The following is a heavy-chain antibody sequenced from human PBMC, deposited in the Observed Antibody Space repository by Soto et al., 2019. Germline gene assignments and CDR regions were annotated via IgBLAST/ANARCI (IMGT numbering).Heavy chain of an antibody. V-gene: IGHV4-30-4*01. CDR1: GGSISSGDYY. Sequence: SLSLTCTVSGGSISSGDYYWSWIRQPPGKGLEWIGYIYYSGSTYYNPSLKSRVTISVDTSKNQFSLKLSSVTAADTAVYYCARDMYYYDSSGYYYYGMDVWGQGPTVTVSS. CDR2: IYYSGST. J-gene: IGHJ6*02. D-gene: IGHD3-22*01. CDR3: ARDMYYYDSSGYYYYGMDV.